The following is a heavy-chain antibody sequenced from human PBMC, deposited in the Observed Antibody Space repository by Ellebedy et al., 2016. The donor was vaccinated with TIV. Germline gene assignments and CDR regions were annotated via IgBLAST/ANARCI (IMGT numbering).Heavy chain of an antibody. CDR1: GFSFSTNS. CDR2: ISASSSYI. V-gene: IGHV3-21*01. D-gene: IGHD4-17*01. CDR3: ARTFYGDFVPDAFDL. Sequence: GESLKISXAASGFSFSTNSMNWVRQAPGKGLEWVASISASSSYIYYGDSVKGRFTISRDNAKNTLYLDMTSLRAEDTAVFYCARTFYGDFVPDAFDLWGRGTLVSV. J-gene: IGHJ3*01.